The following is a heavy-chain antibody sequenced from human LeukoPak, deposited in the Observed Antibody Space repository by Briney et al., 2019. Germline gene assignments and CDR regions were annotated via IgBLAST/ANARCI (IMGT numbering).Heavy chain of an antibody. CDR3: ARVSSGWYVGY. CDR1: GGSISSSNW. J-gene: IGHJ4*02. Sequence: IPSGTLSLTCAASGGSISSSNWWSWVRQPPGKGLEWTGEIYHSGSTNYNPSLKSRFTISVDKSKNQFSLKLSSVTAADTAVYDCARVSSGWYVGYWGQGTLVTVSS. D-gene: IGHD6-19*01. CDR2: IYHSGST. V-gene: IGHV4-4*02.